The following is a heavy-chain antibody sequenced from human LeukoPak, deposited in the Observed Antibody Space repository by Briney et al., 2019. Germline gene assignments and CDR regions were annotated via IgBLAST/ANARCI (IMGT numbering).Heavy chain of an antibody. CDR1: GFTFSSYS. CDR2: ISRGSIT. J-gene: IGHJ4*02. Sequence: GGSLRLSCAASGFTFSSYSMNWVRQAPGKGLEWVSGISRGSITYYSDSVKGRFTISRDNSRATLFLQMNSLRAEDTAEYYCGEGGIYGDSGDYWGQGTPVSVSS. V-gene: IGHV3-23*01. D-gene: IGHD4-17*01. CDR3: GEGGIYGDSGDY.